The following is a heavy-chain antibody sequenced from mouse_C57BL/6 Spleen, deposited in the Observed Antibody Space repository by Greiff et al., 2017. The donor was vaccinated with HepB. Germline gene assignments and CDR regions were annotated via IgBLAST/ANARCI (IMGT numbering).Heavy chain of an antibody. CDR2: IWSGGST. CDR3: ARIYDGYPDYAMDD. J-gene: IGHJ4*01. D-gene: IGHD2-3*01. V-gene: IGHV2-2*01. CDR1: GFSLTSYG. Sequence: QVQLQQSGPGLVQPSQSLSITCTVSGFSLTSYGVHWVRQSPGTGLEWLGVIWSGGSTDYNAAFISRLSISKDNSKSQVFFKMNSLQADDTAIYYCARIYDGYPDYAMDDWGQGTSVTVSS.